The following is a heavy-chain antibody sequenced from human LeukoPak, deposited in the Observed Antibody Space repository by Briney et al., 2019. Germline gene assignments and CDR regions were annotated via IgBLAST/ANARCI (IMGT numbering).Heavy chain of an antibody. CDR3: ARAHNWKYGTFDY. V-gene: IGHV3-23*01. Sequence: SCKASGGTFSSYGMSWVRQAPGKGLEWVSAISGSGGSTYYADSVKGRFTISRDNAKNSLYLQMNSLRVEDTAVYYCARAHNWKYGTFDYWGQGTLVTVSS. CDR1: GGTFSSYG. CDR2: ISGSGGST. J-gene: IGHJ4*02. D-gene: IGHD1-7*01.